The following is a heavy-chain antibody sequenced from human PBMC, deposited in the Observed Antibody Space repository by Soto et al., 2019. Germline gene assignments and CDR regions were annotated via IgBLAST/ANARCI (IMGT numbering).Heavy chain of an antibody. CDR3: ANEAAAGHYYFDY. CDR2: MNPNSGIA. D-gene: IGHD6-13*01. CDR1: GYTFTSYD. J-gene: IGHJ4*02. Sequence: RASVKVSCKASGYTFTSYDINWVRQATGQGLEWMGWMNPNSGIANYAQKFQGRVTITADKSTSTAYMELSSLRSEDTAVYYCANEAAAGHYYFDYWGQGTLVTVSS. V-gene: IGHV1-69*10.